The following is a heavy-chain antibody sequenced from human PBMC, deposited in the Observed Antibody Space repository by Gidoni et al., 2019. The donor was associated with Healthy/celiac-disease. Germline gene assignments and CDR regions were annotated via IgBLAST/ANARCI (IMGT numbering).Heavy chain of an antibody. D-gene: IGHD5-12*01. Sequence: EVQLVESGGGLVQPGGSLRLSCAASGFPVSSNYMNWVRQAPGKGLEWVSVIYSGGSTYYADSVKGRFTISRDNSKNTLYLQMNSLRAEDTAVYYCARDYGGWLLDYWGQGTLVTVSS. CDR3: ARDYGGWLLDY. CDR1: GFPVSSNY. V-gene: IGHV3-66*01. J-gene: IGHJ4*02. CDR2: IYSGGST.